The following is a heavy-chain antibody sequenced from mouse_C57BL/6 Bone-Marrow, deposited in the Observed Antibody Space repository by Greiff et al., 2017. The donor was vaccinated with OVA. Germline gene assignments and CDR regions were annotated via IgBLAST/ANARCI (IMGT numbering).Heavy chain of an antibody. J-gene: IGHJ2*01. V-gene: IGHV1-55*01. Sequence: QVQLQQPGAELVKPGASVKMSCKASGYTFTSYWITWVKQRPGQGLVWIGVIYPGSGSTNYIEKFKSKATLAVDTSSCTAYMQLSSLTSDVSAVYYCAIYGSSYDFDYWGQGTTLTVSS. CDR3: AIYGSSYDFDY. D-gene: IGHD1-1*01. CDR2: IYPGSGST. CDR1: GYTFTSYW.